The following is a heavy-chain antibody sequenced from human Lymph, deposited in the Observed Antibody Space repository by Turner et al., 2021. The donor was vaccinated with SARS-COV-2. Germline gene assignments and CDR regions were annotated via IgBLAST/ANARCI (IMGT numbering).Heavy chain of an antibody. V-gene: IGHV4-34*01. Sequence: QVHLQQRGAGLLEPVEALSLTCAVHGESFNGYYWSWIRQPPGKGLEWRGEINHSGSANYNPSLRSRITITVNTSKNQFALKLSSVTAADTAVYYCARLNPPEVGGGDWFDPWGQGTLVTVSS. D-gene: IGHD2-21*01. J-gene: IGHJ5*02. CDR3: ARLNPPEVGGGDWFDP. CDR1: GESFNGYY. CDR2: INHSGSA.